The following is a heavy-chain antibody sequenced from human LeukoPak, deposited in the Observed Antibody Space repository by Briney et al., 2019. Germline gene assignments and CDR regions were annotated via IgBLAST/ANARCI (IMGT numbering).Heavy chain of an antibody. CDR2: IYYSGST. V-gene: IGHV4-59*12. CDR1: GGSISSYY. D-gene: IGHD3-10*01. J-gene: IGHJ4*02. CDR3: ARSPVGVRGVRWRARYFDY. Sequence: SETLSLTCTVSGGSISSYYWSWIRQPPGKGLEWIGYIYYSGSTNYNPSLKSRVTISVDTSKNQFSLKLSSVTAADTAVYYCARSPVGVRGVRWRARYFDYWGQGTLVTVSS.